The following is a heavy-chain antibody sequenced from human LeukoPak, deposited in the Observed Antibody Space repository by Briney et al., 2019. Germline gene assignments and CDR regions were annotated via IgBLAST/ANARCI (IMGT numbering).Heavy chain of an antibody. Sequence: GGSLRLSCETAGFTFSSYVMHWVRRTPGKGLVWVSRISHDGIISYADSVKGRFTISRDNAENTLILQMNSLRVEDTAVYYCARDWVYKIDYWGRGTLVTVSS. J-gene: IGHJ4*02. V-gene: IGHV3-74*01. CDR1: GFTFSSYV. CDR3: ARDWVYKIDY. D-gene: IGHD5-24*01. CDR2: ISHDGII.